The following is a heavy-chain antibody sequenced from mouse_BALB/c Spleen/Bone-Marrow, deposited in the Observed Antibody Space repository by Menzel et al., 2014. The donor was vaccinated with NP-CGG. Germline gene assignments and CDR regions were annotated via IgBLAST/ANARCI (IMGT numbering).Heavy chain of an antibody. Sequence: VQLKDSGGGLVQPGGSLKLSCAASGFDFSRYWMSWVRQAPGKGLEWIGEINPDSSTINYTPSLKDKFIISRDNATNTLCLQMSKVTSEDTALYCCAHLGNYGYFDVWGAGTTVTGSS. CDR1: GFDFSRYW. CDR3: AHLGNYGYFDV. D-gene: IGHD2-1*01. CDR2: INPDSSTI. V-gene: IGHV4-1*02. J-gene: IGHJ1*01.